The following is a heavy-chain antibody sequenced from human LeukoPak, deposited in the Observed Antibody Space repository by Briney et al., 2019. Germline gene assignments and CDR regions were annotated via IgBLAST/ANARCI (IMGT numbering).Heavy chain of an antibody. Sequence: GGSLRLSCAASGFTFSTYSMNWVRQAPGKGLEWVSSISGSSIYIYYADSVKGRFTISRDNAKNSLYLQLNGLRAEDTAVYYCARDPPYYDGSGYYYDYWGQGTLVTVSS. CDR3: ARDPPYYDGSGYYYDY. CDR2: ISGSSIYI. CDR1: GFTFSTYS. J-gene: IGHJ4*02. D-gene: IGHD3-22*01. V-gene: IGHV3-21*01.